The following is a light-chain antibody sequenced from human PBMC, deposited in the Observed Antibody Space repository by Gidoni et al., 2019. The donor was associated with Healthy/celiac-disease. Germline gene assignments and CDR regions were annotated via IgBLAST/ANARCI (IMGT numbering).Light chain of an antibody. J-gene: IGLJ2*01. CDR2: YDR. V-gene: IGLV3-21*01. Sequence: SYVLTQPPSVSVAPGKTATITCGGNNFGVKSVHWYQQKPGQAPVMVMYYDRDRPSGIPERFSGSNSGNTATLTISRVDAGDEADFYCQVWDNTNNQGGVFGGGTKLTVL. CDR3: QVWDNTNNQGGV. CDR1: NFGVKS.